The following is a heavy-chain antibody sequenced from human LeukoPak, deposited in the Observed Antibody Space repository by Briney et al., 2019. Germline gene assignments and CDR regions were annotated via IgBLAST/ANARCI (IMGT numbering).Heavy chain of an antibody. Sequence: PGGSLRLSCAASGFXFSSFEINWVRQAPGKGLEWLSYISSSGTTIHYAESVKGRFTISRDNPKNSLFLQINSLRADDTAVYYCARFSLVKLDYWGQGTLVTVSS. V-gene: IGHV3-48*03. J-gene: IGHJ4*02. D-gene: IGHD4-23*01. CDR1: GFXFSSFE. CDR2: ISSSGTTI. CDR3: ARFSLVKLDY.